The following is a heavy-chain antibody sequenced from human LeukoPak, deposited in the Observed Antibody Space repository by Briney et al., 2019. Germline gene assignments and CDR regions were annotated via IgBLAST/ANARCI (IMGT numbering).Heavy chain of an antibody. J-gene: IGHJ4*02. CDR3: ACGSGSYYDIPPGRY. Sequence: AASVTVSCKASGGTFSSYAISWVRQAPGQGLEWLGGIIPIFGTANYAQKFQGRVTITTDESTSTAYMELSSLRSEDTAVYYCACGSGSYYDIPPGRYWGQGTLVTVSS. CDR1: GGTFSSYA. D-gene: IGHD3-10*01. CDR2: IIPIFGTA. V-gene: IGHV1-69*05.